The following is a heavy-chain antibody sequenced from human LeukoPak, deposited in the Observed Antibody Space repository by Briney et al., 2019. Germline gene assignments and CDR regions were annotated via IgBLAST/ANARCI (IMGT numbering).Heavy chain of an antibody. CDR1: GXTVSSNY. Sequence: GGSLRLSCAASGXTVSSNYMSWVRQAPGKGLEWVSVIYSGGNTYYADSVKGRFTISRDNSKNTLYLQMNSLRAEDTAVYYCARNSGNFYIGRYYFDYWGQGTLVTVSS. CDR3: ARNSGNFYIGRYYFDY. CDR2: IYSGGNT. V-gene: IGHV3-53*01. D-gene: IGHD3-10*01. J-gene: IGHJ4*02.